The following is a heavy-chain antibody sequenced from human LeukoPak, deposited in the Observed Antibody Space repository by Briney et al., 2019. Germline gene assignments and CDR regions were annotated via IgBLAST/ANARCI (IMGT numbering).Heavy chain of an antibody. CDR1: GFTVRSNY. V-gene: IGHV3-53*01. J-gene: IGHJ3*02. D-gene: IGHD3-22*01. Sequence: GGSLRLSCAVSGFTVRSNYMSWVRQAPGRGLEWVSVIYSGGSTYYADYVKGRFTISRDNSKNTLYLQMSSLRVEDTAVYYCATWEDSGSYYQRAAFDIWGQGTMVTVSS. CDR2: IYSGGST. CDR3: ATWEDSGSYYQRAAFDI.